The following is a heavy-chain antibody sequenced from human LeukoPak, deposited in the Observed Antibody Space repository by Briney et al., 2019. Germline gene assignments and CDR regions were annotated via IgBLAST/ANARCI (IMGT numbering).Heavy chain of an antibody. CDR1: GYTFTAYG. Sequence: ASVKVSCKASGYTFTAYGISWVRQAPGQGLEWMGWISGYNGDTKYAQRFEGRVTMTTDTSTTTAFMDLRSLRSDDTTVYFCATSTGGYSDLYFHYWGQGTLVPVSS. D-gene: IGHD3-22*01. V-gene: IGHV1-18*01. J-gene: IGHJ4*02. CDR2: ISGYNGDT. CDR3: ATSTGGYSDLYFHY.